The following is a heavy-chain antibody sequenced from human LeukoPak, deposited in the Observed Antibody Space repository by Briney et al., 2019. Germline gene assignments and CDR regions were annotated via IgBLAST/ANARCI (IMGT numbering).Heavy chain of an antibody. CDR3: AREYDFWSGPRGRCMDV. CDR1: GFTFSSYW. CDR2: INSDGSST. D-gene: IGHD3-3*01. J-gene: IGHJ6*03. V-gene: IGHV3-74*01. Sequence: GGSLRLSCAASGFTFSSYWMHWVRQAPGKGLVWVSRINSDGSSTSYADSVKGRFTISRDNAKNTLYLQMNSLRAEDTAVYYCAREYDFWSGPRGRCMDVWGKGTTVTVSS.